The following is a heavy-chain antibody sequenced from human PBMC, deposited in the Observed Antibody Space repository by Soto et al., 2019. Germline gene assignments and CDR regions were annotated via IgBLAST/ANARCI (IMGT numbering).Heavy chain of an antibody. CDR1: GGSISSYY. D-gene: IGHD3-22*01. V-gene: IGHV4-59*08. CDR2: IYYSGST. J-gene: IGHJ4*02. Sequence: SETLSLTCTVSGGSISSYYWSWIRQPPGKGLEWIGYIYYSGSTNYNPSLKSRVTISGDTSKNQFSLKLSSVTAADTSLFYFARLGYYDSSGYYVGYWGQGTLVTVSS. CDR3: ARLGYYDSSGYYVGY.